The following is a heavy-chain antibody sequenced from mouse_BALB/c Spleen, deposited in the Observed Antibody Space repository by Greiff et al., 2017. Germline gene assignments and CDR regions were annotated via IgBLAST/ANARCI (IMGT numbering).Heavy chain of an antibody. CDR2: INSNGGST. D-gene: IGHD4-1*01. CDR1: GFTFSSYG. Sequence: EVMLVESGGGLVQPGGSLKLSCAASGFTFSSYGMSWVRQTPDKRLELVATINSNGGSTYYPDSVKGRFTISRDNAKNTLYLQMSSLKSEDTAMYYCARELGRYFDVWGAGTTVTVSS. J-gene: IGHJ1*01. CDR3: ARELGRYFDV. V-gene: IGHV5-6-3*01.